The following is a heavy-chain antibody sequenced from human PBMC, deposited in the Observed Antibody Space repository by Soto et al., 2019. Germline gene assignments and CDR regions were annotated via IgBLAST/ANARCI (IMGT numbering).Heavy chain of an antibody. V-gene: IGHV3-72*01. CDR3: ASPEGAGDALRDRYFDF. CDR1: GFTFGHHF. D-gene: IGHD1-26*01. J-gene: IGHJ2*01. Sequence: VQLVESGGGLVQPGGSLRLSCAASGFTFGHHFMDWVRQAPGKGLEWVARAKTRSEGFATQYADSVEGRFTVSRDDSENSFFLQMNTLRTDDTAVYYCASPEGAGDALRDRYFDFWGRGTLVTVSS. CDR2: AKTRSEGFAT.